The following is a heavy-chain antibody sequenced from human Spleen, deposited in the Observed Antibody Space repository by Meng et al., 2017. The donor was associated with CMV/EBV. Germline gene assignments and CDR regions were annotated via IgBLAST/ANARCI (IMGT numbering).Heavy chain of an antibody. V-gene: IGHV3-30*14. Sequence: GGSLRLSCAASGFTFSGFAVHWVRQAPGKGLEWVAVISYDGGNTYYADSVKGRFTISRDNSKNTLFLQMNNLRPEDTAVYYCARESFPAGLAGYYGLDVWGQGATVTVSS. J-gene: IGHJ6*02. CDR3: ARESFPAGLAGYYGLDV. D-gene: IGHD3-16*02. CDR1: GFTFSGFA. CDR2: ISYDGGNT.